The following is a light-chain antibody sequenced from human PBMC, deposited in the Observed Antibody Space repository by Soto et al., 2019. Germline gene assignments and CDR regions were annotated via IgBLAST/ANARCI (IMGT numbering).Light chain of an antibody. CDR1: QSVSSN. J-gene: IGKJ5*01. V-gene: IGKV3-15*01. CDR2: GAS. Sequence: EIVMPQSPGTLSVSPGERATLSCRASQSVSSNLAWYQQKPGQAPRLLIFGASTRAIGIPARFSGSGSGTEFTLTISSLQSEDLAVYYCQQYNNWPPITVGQGTRLEIK. CDR3: QQYNNWPPIT.